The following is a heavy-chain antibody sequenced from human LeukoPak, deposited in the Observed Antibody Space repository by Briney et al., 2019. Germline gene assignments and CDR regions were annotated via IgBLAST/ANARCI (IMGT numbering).Heavy chain of an antibody. CDR1: GGTFSSYA. D-gene: IGHD2-2*01. Sequence: SVKVSCKASGGTFSSYAISWVRQAPGQGLEWMGGIIPIFSTANYAQKFQGRVTITADESTSTAYMELSSLRSEDTAVYYCSLGYCSSTSCYGIHYYYYYGMDVWGQGTTVTVSS. CDR2: IIPIFSTA. CDR3: SLGYCSSTSCYGIHYYYYYGMDV. J-gene: IGHJ6*02. V-gene: IGHV1-69*13.